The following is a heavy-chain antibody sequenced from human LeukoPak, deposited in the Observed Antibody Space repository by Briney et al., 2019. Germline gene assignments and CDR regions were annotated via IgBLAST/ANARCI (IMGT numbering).Heavy chain of an antibody. V-gene: IGHV4-59*01. CDR1: GGSTSGYY. Sequence: SETLSLTCTVSGGSTSGYYWSWIRQPPEKGLDWIGNIYYSGSTNFNPSLKSRVTISVDTSKNQFSLKLSSVTAADTAIYYCARYDTGGYYSYFDYWGQGTLVTVSS. CDR2: IYYSGST. CDR3: ARYDTGGYYSYFDY. J-gene: IGHJ4*02. D-gene: IGHD3-22*01.